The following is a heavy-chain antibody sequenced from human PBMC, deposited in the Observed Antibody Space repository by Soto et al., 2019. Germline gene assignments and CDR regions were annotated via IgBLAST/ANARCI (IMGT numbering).Heavy chain of an antibody. Sequence: GASVKVSCKASGYTFTSYYIHWVRQAPGHGLECMAMINPSSGSTSYAQKFQGGVTMTRDTSTSTVYMELSSLRSEDTAVYYCARDLAAAGPWGQGTLVTVSS. CDR2: INPSSGST. V-gene: IGHV1-46*01. J-gene: IGHJ5*02. D-gene: IGHD6-13*01. CDR3: ARDLAAAGP. CDR1: GYTFTSYY.